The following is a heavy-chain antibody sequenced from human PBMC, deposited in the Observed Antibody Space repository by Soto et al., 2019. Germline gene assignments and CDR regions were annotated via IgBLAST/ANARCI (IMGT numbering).Heavy chain of an antibody. V-gene: IGHV4-34*01. CDR1: GGSFSGYY. CDR2: INHSGST. Sequence: PSETLSLTCAVYGGSFSGYYWSWIRQPPGKGLEWIGEINHSGSTNYNPSLKSRVTISVDTSKNQFSLKLSSVTAADTVVYYCARYSSSWYGVYWFDPWGQGTLVTVSS. D-gene: IGHD6-13*01. J-gene: IGHJ5*02. CDR3: ARYSSSWYGVYWFDP.